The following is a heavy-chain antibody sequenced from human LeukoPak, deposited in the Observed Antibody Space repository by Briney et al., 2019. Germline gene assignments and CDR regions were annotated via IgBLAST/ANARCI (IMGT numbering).Heavy chain of an antibody. J-gene: IGHJ3*02. V-gene: IGHV4-4*07. Sequence: SSETLSLTCTVSGGPISSYYWSWTRQPAGKGLEGIGRIYTSGSTNYNPSLMSRVIMSVGTSKYQFSVKLSSVPAADTAVYYCARDQITMVRGVIMTEAFDIWGQGTMVTVSS. D-gene: IGHD3-10*01. CDR3: ARDQITMVRGVIMTEAFDI. CDR1: GGPISSYY. CDR2: IYTSGST.